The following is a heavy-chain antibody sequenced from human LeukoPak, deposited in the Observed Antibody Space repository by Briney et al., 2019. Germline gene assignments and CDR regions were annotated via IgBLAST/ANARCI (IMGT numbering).Heavy chain of an antibody. Sequence: GGSLRLSCAASGFTFSSYAMSWVRQAPGKGLEWVSAISGSGGSTYYADSVKSRFTISRDNSKNTLYLQMNSLRAEDTAVYYCAKDPDYGDGGYWGQGTLVTVSS. CDR1: GFTFSSYA. V-gene: IGHV3-23*01. CDR2: ISGSGGST. J-gene: IGHJ4*02. CDR3: AKDPDYGDGGY. D-gene: IGHD4-17*01.